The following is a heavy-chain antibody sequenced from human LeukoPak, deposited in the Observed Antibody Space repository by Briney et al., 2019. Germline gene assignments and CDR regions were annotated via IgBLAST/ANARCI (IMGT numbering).Heavy chain of an antibody. V-gene: IGHV3-21*01. J-gene: IGHJ3*02. CDR1: GFTFSSYS. CDR3: ARAYSSPKSFDAFGI. CDR2: ISSSSSYI. D-gene: IGHD6-6*01. Sequence: GGSLRLSCAASGFTFSSYSMNWVRQAPGKGLEWVSSISSSSSYIYYADSVKGRFTISRDNAKNPLYLQMNSLRAEDTAVYYCARAYSSPKSFDAFGIWGQGTMVTVSS.